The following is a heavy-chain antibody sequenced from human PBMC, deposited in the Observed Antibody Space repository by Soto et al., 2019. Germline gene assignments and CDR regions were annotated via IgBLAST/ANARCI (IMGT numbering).Heavy chain of an antibody. D-gene: IGHD6-19*01. J-gene: IGHJ5*02. CDR3: ARIRREQWLVSRFDP. Sequence: WIRQPPGKALEWLAHIFSNDEKSYSTSLKSRLTISKDTSKSQVVLTMTNMDPVDTATYYCARIRREQWLVSRFDPWGQGTLVTVSS. V-gene: IGHV2-26*01. CDR2: IFSNDEK.